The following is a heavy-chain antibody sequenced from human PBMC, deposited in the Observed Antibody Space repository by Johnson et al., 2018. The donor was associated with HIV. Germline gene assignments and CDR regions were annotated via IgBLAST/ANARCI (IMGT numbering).Heavy chain of an antibody. Sequence: LQLVESGGGLVQPGGSLILSCAASGFTFSSYAMSWIRQAPGQALEWVSYISSSRSTIYYADSVKGRFTISRDNAKNSLYLQMNSLRAEDTALYYCARAPGGSPRAAFDIWGQGTMVTVSS. CDR2: ISSSRSTI. CDR1: GFTFSSYA. D-gene: IGHD2-15*01. CDR3: ARAPGGSPRAAFDI. J-gene: IGHJ3*02. V-gene: IGHV3-48*04.